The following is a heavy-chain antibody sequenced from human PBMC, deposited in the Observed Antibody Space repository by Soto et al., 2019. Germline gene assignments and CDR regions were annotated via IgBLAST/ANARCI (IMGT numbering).Heavy chain of an antibody. CDR1: GYTFNTYW. J-gene: IGHJ4*02. CDR3: ARQGRTSASSDF. CDR2: MSPGNSDI. V-gene: IGHV5-51*01. Sequence: SGASLKISCRGFGYTFNTYWIGWVRQMPGKGLEWMGVMSPGNSDIRYSPAFQGQVSISADTSISTAYLQWSSLKTSDSGMYYCARQGRTSASSDFWGQGTLVTVSS. D-gene: IGHD2-21*01.